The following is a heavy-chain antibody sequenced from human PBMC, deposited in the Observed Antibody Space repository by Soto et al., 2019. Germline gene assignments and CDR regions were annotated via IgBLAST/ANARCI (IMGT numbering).Heavy chain of an antibody. J-gene: IGHJ5*02. CDR3: ARACSSNSCYDVFDP. CDR1: GGSISSYY. D-gene: IGHD2-2*01. V-gene: IGHV4-4*07. Sequence: SETLSLTCTVSGGSISSYYWSWIRQPAGKGLEWIGRIYTSGSTNYNPSLKSRVTMSVDTSKNQFSLKLSSVTAADTAVYYCARACSSNSCYDVFDPWGQGTLVTVSS. CDR2: IYTSGST.